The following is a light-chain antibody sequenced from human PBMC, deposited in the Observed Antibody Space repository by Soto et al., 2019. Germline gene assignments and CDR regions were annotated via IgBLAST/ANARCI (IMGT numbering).Light chain of an antibody. CDR1: QSVSSY. V-gene: IGKV3-11*01. CDR2: DAS. CDR3: QQRSNWPPLT. J-gene: IGKJ4*01. Sequence: EIVLTQSPATLSLFPGERATLSCRASQSVSSYLAWYQQKPGQAPRLLIYDASNRATGIPARFSGSGSGTDFTLTISSLEPEDFAVYYCQQRSNWPPLTFDGGTKVEIK.